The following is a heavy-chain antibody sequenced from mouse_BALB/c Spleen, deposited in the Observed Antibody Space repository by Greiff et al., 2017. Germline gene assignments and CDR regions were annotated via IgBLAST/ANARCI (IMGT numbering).Heavy chain of an antibody. V-gene: IGHV1S56*01. J-gene: IGHJ4*01. CDR3: ASQLESYAMDH. Sequence: QVQLKESGPELVKPGASVRISCKASGYTFTSYYIHWVKQRPGQGLEWIGWIYPGNVNTKYNEKFKGKATLTADKSSSTAYMQLSSLTSEDSAVYFCASQLESYAMDHWGQGTSVTVSS. CDR1: GYTFTSYY. CDR2: IYPGNVNT.